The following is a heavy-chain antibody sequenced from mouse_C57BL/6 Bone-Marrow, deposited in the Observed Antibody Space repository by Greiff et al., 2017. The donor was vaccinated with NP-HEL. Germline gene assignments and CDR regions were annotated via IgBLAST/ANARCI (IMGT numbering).Heavy chain of an antibody. CDR3: ARSGVYGRTPLAY. D-gene: IGHD1-1*01. CDR2: IDPNSGGT. Sequence: VQLQQPGAELVKPGASVKLSCKASGYTFTRYWMHWVKQRPGRGLEWIGRIDPNSGGTKYNEKFKIKATLPVDKPSSTAYMQLSSLTSEDAAGYYCARSGVYGRTPLAYWGQGTLVTVSA. J-gene: IGHJ3*01. V-gene: IGHV1-72*01. CDR1: GYTFTRYW.